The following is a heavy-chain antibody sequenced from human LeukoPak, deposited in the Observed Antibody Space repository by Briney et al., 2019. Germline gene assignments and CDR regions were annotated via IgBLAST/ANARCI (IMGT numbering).Heavy chain of an antibody. V-gene: IGHV3-30*02. D-gene: IGHD3-22*01. CDR2: IRYDGSNK. CDR1: GFTFSSYG. CDR3: ASAGYYDSSGRNY. Sequence: GGSLRLSCAASGFTFSSYGMHWVRQAPGKGLEWVAFIRYDGSNKYYADSVKGRFTISRDNSKNTLYLQMNSLRAEDTAVYYCASAGYYDSSGRNYWGQGTLVTVSS. J-gene: IGHJ4*02.